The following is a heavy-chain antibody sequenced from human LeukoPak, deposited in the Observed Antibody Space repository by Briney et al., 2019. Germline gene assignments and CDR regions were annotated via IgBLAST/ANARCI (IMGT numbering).Heavy chain of an antibody. CDR2: ISGNGGDT. D-gene: IGHD2-15*01. V-gene: IGHV3-23*01. CDR1: GFTFTTYA. J-gene: IGHJ4*02. CDR3: AKVWDIVVVVAATSFDC. Sequence: GGSLRLSCAASGFTFTTYAMSWVRQAPGKGLEWVSAISGNGGDTYYADSVQGRFTISRDNSNNTLYLQMSSLRADDTAVYYCAKVWDIVVVVAATSFDCWGQGTLVTVSS.